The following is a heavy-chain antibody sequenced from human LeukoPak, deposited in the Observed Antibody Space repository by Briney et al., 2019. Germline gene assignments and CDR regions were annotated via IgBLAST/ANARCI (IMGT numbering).Heavy chain of an antibody. D-gene: IGHD4-17*01. J-gene: IGHJ4*02. CDR1: GGSFSVYY. CDR3: ARESHPYGAQSY. Sequence: PSETLSLTCAVYGGSFSVYYWSWLRQPPGKGLEWIGYIYYTGSTNYNPSLSSRVSISVDTSKNQFSLKLSSVTAADTAVYYCARESHPYGAQSYWGQGTLVTVSS. CDR2: IYYTGST. V-gene: IGHV4-59*01.